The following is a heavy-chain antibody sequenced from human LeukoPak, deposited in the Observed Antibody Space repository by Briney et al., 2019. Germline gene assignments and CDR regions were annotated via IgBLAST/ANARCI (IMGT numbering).Heavy chain of an antibody. CDR1: GGSIRSSSYY. D-gene: IGHD3-22*01. V-gene: IGHV4-39*01. J-gene: IGHJ6*03. CDR2: IYYSGST. CDR3: ARQSSYYDSRGSYYYMDV. Sequence: PSETLSLTCTVSGGSIRSSSYYWGWIRQPPGKGLEWIGSIYYSGSTYYNPSLKSRVPISVDTSKNQFSLKLSSVTAADMAVYYCARQSSYYDSRGSYYYMDVWGKGTTVTVSS.